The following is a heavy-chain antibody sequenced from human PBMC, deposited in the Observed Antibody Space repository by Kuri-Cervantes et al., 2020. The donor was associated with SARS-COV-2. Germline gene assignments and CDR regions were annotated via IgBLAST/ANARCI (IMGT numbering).Heavy chain of an antibody. CDR2: IYYSGST. CDR3: ARGRSSSSYYYYYYMDV. V-gene: IGHV4-39*01. Sequence: GSLRLSCTVSGGSISSSSYYWGWIRQPPGKGLEWIGSIYYSGSTYYNPSLKSRVTISVDTSKNQFSLKLSSVTAADMAVYYCARGRSSSSYYYYYYMDVWGKGTTVT. D-gene: IGHD6-13*01. J-gene: IGHJ6*03. CDR1: GGSISSSSYY.